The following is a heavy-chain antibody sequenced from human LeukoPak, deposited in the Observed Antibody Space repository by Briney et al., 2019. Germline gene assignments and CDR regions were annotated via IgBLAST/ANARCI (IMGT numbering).Heavy chain of an antibody. CDR3: ARVPFTASLGDYFDY. D-gene: IGHD3-16*01. J-gene: IGHJ4*02. CDR1: GFTFSSYG. Sequence: PGGSLRLSCAASGFTFSSYGMSWVRQAPGKGLEWVSAISGSGGSTYYADSVKGRFTISRDNAKNSLYLQMNSLRTEDTAVYFCARVPFTASLGDYFDYWGQGALVTVSS. V-gene: IGHV3-23*01. CDR2: ISGSGGST.